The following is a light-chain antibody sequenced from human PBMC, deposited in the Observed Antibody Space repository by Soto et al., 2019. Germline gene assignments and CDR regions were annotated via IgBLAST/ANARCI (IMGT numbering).Light chain of an antibody. CDR3: QQYGSSPPLT. Sequence: PGERVTLSCRASQSVSSSYLTWYQQKPGQAPRLLIYGASSRATGIPDRFSGSGSGTDFTLTISRLEPEDFAVYYCQQYGSSPPLTFGGGTKVEIK. J-gene: IGKJ4*01. V-gene: IGKV3-20*01. CDR1: QSVSSSY. CDR2: GAS.